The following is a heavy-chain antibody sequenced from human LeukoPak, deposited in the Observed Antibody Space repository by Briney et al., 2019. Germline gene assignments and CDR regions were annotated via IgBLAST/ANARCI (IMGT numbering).Heavy chain of an antibody. CDR1: GFTFSSYG. J-gene: IGHJ6*02. CDR3: AKDRQGGYYLGYYYGMDV. CDR2: ISYDGSKK. Sequence: GRSLRLSCVASGFTFSSYGMHWVRQAPGKGLEWVAVISYDGSKKYYVDSVKGRVTISRDNSKNTLYLQMNSLRAEDTAVYYCAKDRQGGYYLGYYYGMDVWGQGTTVTVSS. V-gene: IGHV3-30*18. D-gene: IGHD3-3*01.